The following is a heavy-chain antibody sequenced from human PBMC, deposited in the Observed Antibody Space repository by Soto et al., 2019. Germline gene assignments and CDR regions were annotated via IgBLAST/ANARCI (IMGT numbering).Heavy chain of an antibody. CDR2: IYWDDDK. CDR1: GFSLSTSGVG. CDR3: AHSVGGYYDILTGTPNNWFDP. V-gene: IGHV2-5*02. D-gene: IGHD3-9*01. J-gene: IGHJ5*02. Sequence: QITLKESGPTLVKPTQTLTLTCTFSGFSLSTSGVGVGWIRQPPGKALEWLALIYWDDDKRYSPSLKSRLTITNATSKNPVVLTMTNLDPVDTATDYFAHSVGGYYDILTGTPNNWFDPWVQGPLVTVSS.